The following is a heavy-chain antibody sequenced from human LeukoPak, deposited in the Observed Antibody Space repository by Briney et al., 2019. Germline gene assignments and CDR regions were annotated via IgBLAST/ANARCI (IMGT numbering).Heavy chain of an antibody. CDR1: GGSISSHY. D-gene: IGHD6-6*01. J-gene: IGHJ4*02. Sequence: SETLSLTCTVSGGSISSHYWSWIRQPPGKGLEWIGYIYYSGSTNYNPSLKSRVTISVDTSKNQFSLKLSSVTAADTAVYYCARGGNIAARRAVLDYWGQGILVTVSS. V-gene: IGHV4-59*11. CDR3: ARGGNIAARRAVLDY. CDR2: IYYSGST.